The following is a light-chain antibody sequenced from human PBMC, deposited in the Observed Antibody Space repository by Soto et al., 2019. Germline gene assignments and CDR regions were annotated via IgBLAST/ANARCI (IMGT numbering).Light chain of an antibody. CDR3: QQYGSSPNT. Sequence: EIVLTQSPGTLSLSPGERGTLPCRASQSVINNYLAWYQQKPGQAPRLLIYGASSRATGIPERFSGSGSGTEFTLTISRLAPEDFAVYYCQQYGSSPNTFGQGTRLEIK. CDR2: GAS. CDR1: QSVINNY. V-gene: IGKV3-20*01. J-gene: IGKJ5*01.